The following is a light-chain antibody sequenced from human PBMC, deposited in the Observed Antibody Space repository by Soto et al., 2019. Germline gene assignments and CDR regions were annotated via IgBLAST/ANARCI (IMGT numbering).Light chain of an antibody. J-gene: IGKJ2*01. V-gene: IGKV3-20*01. Sequence: EIVLTQSPGTLSLSPGERATLSYRASQSVSSSYLAWYQQKPGQAPRLLIYGASSRATGIPDRFSGSGSGTDLTLTISRLEPEHFAVYYCQQYGRSPYTFGQGTKLEIK. CDR3: QQYGRSPYT. CDR1: QSVSSSY. CDR2: GAS.